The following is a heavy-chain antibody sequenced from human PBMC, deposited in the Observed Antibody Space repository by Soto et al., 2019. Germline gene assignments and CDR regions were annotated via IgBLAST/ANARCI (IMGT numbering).Heavy chain of an antibody. CDR3: VRLPGYCSGTSCYGYYVMDV. D-gene: IGHD2-2*01. V-gene: IGHV4-39*01. CDR1: GGSISSSNYY. Sequence: SVTLYLTCTVSGGSISSSNYYWGWIRQSPGKGQEWIGSIKYRGNTYYNKSLTGRDTISVDKSQNQISMKLTSMTAADTVLYFCVRLPGYCSGTSCYGYYVMDVWGQGTTVS. J-gene: IGHJ6*02. CDR2: IKYRGNT.